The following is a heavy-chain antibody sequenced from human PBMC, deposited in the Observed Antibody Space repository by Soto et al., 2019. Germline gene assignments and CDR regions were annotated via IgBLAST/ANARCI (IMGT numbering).Heavy chain of an antibody. V-gene: IGHV4-30-4*01. J-gene: IGHJ6*02. D-gene: IGHD3-3*01. CDR3: ARDARVFGVGNYYYYGMDV. Sequence: SETLSLTCTVSGGSISSGDYYWSWIRQPPGKGLEWIGYIYYSGSTYYNPSLKSRVTISVDTSKNQFSLKLSSVTAADTAVYYCARDARVFGVGNYYYYGMDVWGQGTTVTVSS. CDR1: GGSISSGDYY. CDR2: IYYSGST.